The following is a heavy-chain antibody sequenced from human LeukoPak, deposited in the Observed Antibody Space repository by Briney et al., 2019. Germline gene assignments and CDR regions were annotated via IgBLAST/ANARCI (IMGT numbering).Heavy chain of an antibody. J-gene: IGHJ4*02. D-gene: IGHD7-27*01. V-gene: IGHV1-2*02. CDR2: INPNSGGT. Sequence: ASVKVSCKASGYTFTGYYMHWVRRAPGQGLEWMGWINPNSGGTNYAQKFQGRVTMTRDTSISTAYMELSRLRSDDTAVYYCARALPIPNGRDYWGQGTLVTVSS. CDR1: GYTFTGYY. CDR3: ARALPIPNGRDY.